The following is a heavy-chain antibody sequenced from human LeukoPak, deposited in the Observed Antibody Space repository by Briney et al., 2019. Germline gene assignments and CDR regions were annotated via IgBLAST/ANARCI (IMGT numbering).Heavy chain of an antibody. CDR3: ARDYGDYGGGYFDF. D-gene: IGHD4-17*01. J-gene: IGHJ4*02. V-gene: IGHV4-4*07. CDR1: GDSISTYN. Sequence: PSETLSLTCIVSGDSISTYNWSWIRQPAGKGLEWIGRIYSSGSTNYNPSLKSRVTMSIDTSKNHFSLKLSSVTAADTAVYYCARDYGDYGGGYFDFWGQGTLVTVSP. CDR2: IYSSGST.